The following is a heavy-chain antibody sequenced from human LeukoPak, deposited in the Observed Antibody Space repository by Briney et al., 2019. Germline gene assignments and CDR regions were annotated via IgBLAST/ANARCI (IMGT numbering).Heavy chain of an antibody. V-gene: IGHV3-23*01. D-gene: IGHD3-9*01. CDR2: ISGSGGST. J-gene: IGHJ4*02. CDR3: ATNVKLRYFDSSGY. Sequence: GRSLRLSCAASGFTFSSYAMSWVRQAPGKGLEWVSAISGSGGSTYYADSVKGRFTISRDNSKNTLYLQMNSLRAEDTAVYYCATNVKLRYFDSSGYWGQGTLVTVSS. CDR1: GFTFSSYA.